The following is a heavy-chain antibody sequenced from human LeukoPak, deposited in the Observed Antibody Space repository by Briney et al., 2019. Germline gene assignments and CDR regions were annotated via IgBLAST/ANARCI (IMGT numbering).Heavy chain of an antibody. Sequence: GESLQISCEGSGYTFTSYWIAWVRQMPGNGLEWMGIIYPGDSDTRYSPSFQGQVTISADKSISTAYLQWSSLKASDTAMYYCARHVVGSGSSHYYYYYMDVWGKGTTVTISS. V-gene: IGHV5-51*01. D-gene: IGHD3-10*01. CDR3: ARHVVGSGSSHYYYYYMDV. CDR2: IYPGDSDT. CDR1: GYTFTSYW. J-gene: IGHJ6*03.